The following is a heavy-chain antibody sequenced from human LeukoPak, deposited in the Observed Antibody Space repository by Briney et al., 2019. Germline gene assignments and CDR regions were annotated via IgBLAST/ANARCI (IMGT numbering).Heavy chain of an antibody. J-gene: IGHJ4*02. CDR1: GFTFSGYS. V-gene: IGHV3-48*04. D-gene: IGHD3-22*01. CDR2: ISSSSSTI. Sequence: GGSLRLSCAASGFTFSGYSMNWVRQAPGRGLEWVSYISSSSSTIYYADSVKGRFTISRDNAKNSLYLQMNSLRAEDTAVYYCARDQGYYDSSGYNSYDYWGQGTLVTVSS. CDR3: ARDQGYYDSSGYNSYDY.